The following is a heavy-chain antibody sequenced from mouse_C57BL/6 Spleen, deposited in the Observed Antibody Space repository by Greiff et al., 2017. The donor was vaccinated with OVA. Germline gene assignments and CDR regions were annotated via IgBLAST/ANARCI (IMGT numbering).Heavy chain of an antibody. Sequence: QVQLKESGPGLVAPSQSLSITCTVSGFSLTSYAISWVRQPPGKGLEWLGVIWTGGGTNYNSALKSSLSISKDNSKSQVFLKMNSMQTEDTARYYCARNAHYYGSSFYFDYWGQGTTLTVSS. CDR2: IWTGGGT. CDR1: GFSLTSYA. V-gene: IGHV2-9-1*01. D-gene: IGHD1-1*01. CDR3: ARNAHYYGSSFYFDY. J-gene: IGHJ2*01.